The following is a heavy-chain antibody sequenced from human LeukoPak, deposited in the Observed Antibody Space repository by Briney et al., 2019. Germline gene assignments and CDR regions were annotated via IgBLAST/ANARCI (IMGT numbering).Heavy chain of an antibody. CDR3: TRVGYIDEGIDY. Sequence: GGSLRLSCVASGFTFSSYSMNWVRQAPGKGLEWVANIKQDGSKKSYVDSVKGRFTISSDNAKNSLYLQMNSLRAEDTAIYYCTRVGYIDEGIDYWGQGTLVTVSS. V-gene: IGHV3-7*04. CDR2: IKQDGSKK. CDR1: GFTFSSYS. D-gene: IGHD5-24*01. J-gene: IGHJ4*02.